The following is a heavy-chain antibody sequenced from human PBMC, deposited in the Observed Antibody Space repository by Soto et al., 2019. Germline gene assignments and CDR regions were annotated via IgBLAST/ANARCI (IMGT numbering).Heavy chain of an antibody. CDR2: INAGNGNT. D-gene: IGHD3-9*01. CDR3: ARDLLRYFDWSRSVDYYYYGMDV. V-gene: IGHV1-3*01. CDR1: GYTFTSYA. J-gene: IGHJ6*02. Sequence: ASVKVSCKASGYTFTSYAMHWVRQAPGQRLEWMGWINAGNGNTKYSQKFQGRVTITRDTSASTAYMELSSLRSEDTAVYYCARDLLRYFDWSRSVDYYYYGMDVWGQGTTVTVSS.